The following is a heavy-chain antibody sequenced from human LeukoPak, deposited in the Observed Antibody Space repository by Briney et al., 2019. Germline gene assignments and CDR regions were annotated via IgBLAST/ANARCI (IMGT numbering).Heavy chain of an antibody. J-gene: IGHJ4*02. CDR3: AREDSYYYGSGSYPFDY. CDR1: GFTFGSYS. D-gene: IGHD3-10*01. CDR2: ISSSSSYI. Sequence: GGSLRLSCAASGFTFGSYSMNWVRQAPGKGLEWVSSISSSSSYIYYADSVKGRFTISRDNAKNSLYLQMNSLRAEDTAVYYCAREDSYYYGSGSYPFDYWGQGTLVTVSS. V-gene: IGHV3-21*01.